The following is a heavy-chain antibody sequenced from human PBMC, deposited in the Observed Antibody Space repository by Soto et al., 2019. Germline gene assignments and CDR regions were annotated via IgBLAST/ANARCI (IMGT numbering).Heavy chain of an antibody. Sequence: GGSLRLSCAASGFTFSSYWMSWVRQAPGKGLEWVANIKPDGSEKYYVDSVKGRFTISRDNAKNSLYLQMNNLRAEDTAVYYCARRLWYGSGRSYNWFDPWGQGTLVTVSS. CDR3: ARRLWYGSGRSYNWFDP. D-gene: IGHD3-10*01. V-gene: IGHV3-7*01. J-gene: IGHJ5*02. CDR2: IKPDGSEK. CDR1: GFTFSSYW.